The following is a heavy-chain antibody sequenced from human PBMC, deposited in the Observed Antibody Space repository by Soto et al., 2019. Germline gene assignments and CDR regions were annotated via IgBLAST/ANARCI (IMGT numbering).Heavy chain of an antibody. J-gene: IGHJ4*02. CDR1: GFTVSSNY. V-gene: IGHV3-66*01. D-gene: IGHD3-22*01. CDR2: IYSGGST. Sequence: GGSLRLSCAASGFTVSSNYMSWVRQAPGKGLEWVSVIYSGGSTYYADSVKGRFTISRDNSKNTLYLQMNSLRAEDTAVYYCGRGSYYYDSSGLLHYWGQGTLVTVSS. CDR3: GRGSYYYDSSGLLHY.